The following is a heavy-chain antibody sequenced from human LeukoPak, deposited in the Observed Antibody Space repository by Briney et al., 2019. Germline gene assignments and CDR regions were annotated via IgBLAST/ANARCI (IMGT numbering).Heavy chain of an antibody. D-gene: IGHD3-9*01. CDR1: GGSISSSSYY. CDR2: IYYSGST. Sequence: SETLSLTCTVSGGSISSSSYYWGWIRQPPGKGLEWIGSIYYSGSTYYNPSLKSRVTISVDTSKNPFSLKLSSVTAADTAVYYCASPELRYFDWLFRFPGYFDYRGQGTLVTVSS. V-gene: IGHV4-39*01. CDR3: ASPELRYFDWLFRFPGYFDY. J-gene: IGHJ4*02.